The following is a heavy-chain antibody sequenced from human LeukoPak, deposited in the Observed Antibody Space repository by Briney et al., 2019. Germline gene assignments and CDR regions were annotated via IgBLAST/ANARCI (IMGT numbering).Heavy chain of an antibody. J-gene: IGHJ3*02. CDR3: ARRAYSGEPSDAFDI. CDR1: GFTFSIYA. V-gene: IGHV3-23*01. CDR2: ISGSGGGT. D-gene: IGHD1-26*01. Sequence: GGSLRLSCAASGFTFSIYAMSWVRQAPGKGLEWVSGISGSGGGTHYADSVKGRFTISRDNAKNSLYLQMNSLRAEDTAVYYCARRAYSGEPSDAFDIWGQGTMVTVSS.